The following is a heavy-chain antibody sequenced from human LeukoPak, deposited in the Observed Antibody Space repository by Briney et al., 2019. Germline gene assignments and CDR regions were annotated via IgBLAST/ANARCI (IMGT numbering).Heavy chain of an antibody. CDR1: GYSFTNYW. Sequence: GESLKISCKGSGYSFTNYWIGGVRQLPGKGLEWMGIIYPDDSDTRYSPSFQGQVTISADKSMNTAYLQWSGLKASDTAMYYCARQGSGIFDYWGQGTLVTVSS. V-gene: IGHV5-51*01. CDR3: ARQGSGIFDY. J-gene: IGHJ4*02. CDR2: IYPDDSDT. D-gene: IGHD2-15*01.